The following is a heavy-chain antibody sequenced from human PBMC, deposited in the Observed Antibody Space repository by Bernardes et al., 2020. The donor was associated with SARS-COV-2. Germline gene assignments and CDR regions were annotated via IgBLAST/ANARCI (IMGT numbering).Heavy chain of an antibody. CDR1: GFTFSNYD. CDR3: ARAGSDWGSYFDY. CDR2: IGIAGDT. J-gene: IGHJ4*02. V-gene: IGHV3-13*01. D-gene: IGHD3-16*01. Sequence: GGSLRLSCAASGFTFSNYDMYWVRQVRGKGLEWVATIGIAGDTYYPDSVKGRFTISRENAKNSLHLQMNTLRAGDTAVYYCARAGSDWGSYFDYWGLGVLVTVSS.